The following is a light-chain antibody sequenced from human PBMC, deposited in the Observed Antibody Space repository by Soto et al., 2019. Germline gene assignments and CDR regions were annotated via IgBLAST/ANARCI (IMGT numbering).Light chain of an antibody. CDR1: QSVGTY. CDR3: QPRYNWPNT. V-gene: IGKV3-11*01. Sequence: EIVLTQSPATLSLSPGERATLSCRASQSVGTYLAWYQHNPGQAPRLLIYDASTRATGIPARFSGSGSGTDFTLTISSPEPEDFAVYYCQPRYNWPNTFGQGTNLEIK. J-gene: IGKJ2*01. CDR2: DAS.